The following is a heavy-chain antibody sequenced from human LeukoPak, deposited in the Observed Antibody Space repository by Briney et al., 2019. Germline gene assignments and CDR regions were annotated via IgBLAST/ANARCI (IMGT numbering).Heavy chain of an antibody. V-gene: IGHV4-39*07. J-gene: IGHJ5*02. D-gene: IGHD4-17*01. CDR1: GGSISSSSYY. CDR2: IYYSGST. Sequence: SETLSLTCTVSGGSISSSSYYWGWIRQPPGKGLEWIGNIYYSGSTYYNPSLKSRVTISVDTSKNQFSLRLSSVTTADTAFYYCARSRGGYGDYGSWFDPWGQGTLVNVSP. CDR3: ARSRGGYGDYGSWFDP.